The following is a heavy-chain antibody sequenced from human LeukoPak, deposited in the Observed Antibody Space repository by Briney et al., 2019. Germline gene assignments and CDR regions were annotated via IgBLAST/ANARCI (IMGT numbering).Heavy chain of an antibody. CDR2: IRYDGSNK. CDR1: GFTFSSYG. J-gene: IGHJ4*02. D-gene: IGHD4-23*01. Sequence: PGGSLRLSCAASGFTFSSYGMHWVRQAPGKGLEWVAFIRYDGSNKYYADSVKGRFTISRDNSKNTLYLQMNSLRAEDTAMYYCARDFAYGGNFDYWGQGTLVTVSS. CDR3: ARDFAYGGNFDY. V-gene: IGHV3-30*02.